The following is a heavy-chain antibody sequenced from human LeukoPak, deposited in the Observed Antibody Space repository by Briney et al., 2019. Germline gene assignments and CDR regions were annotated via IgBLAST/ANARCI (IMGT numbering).Heavy chain of an antibody. Sequence: SETLSLTCTVSGGSITSSSYYWGWIRQPPGKGLEWIGSIYYSGSTYYNPSLKSRVTISVDTSKNQFSLKLSSVTAADTAVYYCARGHYYDSSGYPRKPDAFDIWGQGTMVTVSS. D-gene: IGHD3-22*01. CDR3: ARGHYYDSSGYPRKPDAFDI. J-gene: IGHJ3*02. CDR1: GGSITSSSYY. V-gene: IGHV4-39*07. CDR2: IYYSGST.